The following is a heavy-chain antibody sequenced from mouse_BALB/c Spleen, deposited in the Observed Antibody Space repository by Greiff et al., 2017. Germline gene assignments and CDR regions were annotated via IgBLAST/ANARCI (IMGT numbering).Heavy chain of an antibody. Sequence: DVMLVESGGGLVQPGGSRKLSCAASGFTFSDYGMAWVRQAPGKGPEWVAFISNLAYSIYYADTVTGRFTISRENAKNTLYLEMSSLRSEDTAMYYCARAYYGNYVYAKDYWGQGTSVTGSS. CDR1: GFTFSDYG. J-gene: IGHJ4*01. D-gene: IGHD2-10*01. CDR2: ISNLAYSI. CDR3: ARAYYGNYVYAKDY. V-gene: IGHV5-15*02.